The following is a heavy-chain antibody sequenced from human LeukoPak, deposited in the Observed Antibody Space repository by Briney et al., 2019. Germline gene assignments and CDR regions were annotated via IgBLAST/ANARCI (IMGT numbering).Heavy chain of an antibody. CDR3: ARVRGSYCSDY. V-gene: IGHV3-11*04. Sequence: GGSLRLSCAASGFTFSDYYMSWIRKAPGKGLEWVSYISSSGSTIHYADSVKGRFTISRDNAKNSLYLQMNSLRAEDTAMYYCARVRGSYCSDYWGQGTLVTVSS. J-gene: IGHJ4*02. CDR2: ISSSGSTI. CDR1: GFTFSDYY. D-gene: IGHD1-26*01.